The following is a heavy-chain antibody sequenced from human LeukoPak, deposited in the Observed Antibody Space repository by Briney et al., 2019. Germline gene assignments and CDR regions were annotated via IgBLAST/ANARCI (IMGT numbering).Heavy chain of an antibody. V-gene: IGHV1-3*01. D-gene: IGHD1-1*01. Sequence: GASVKVSCKASGYTFTSYVMHWVRRAPEQRLEWMGWINVGNGDTKYSQRFQGRVAIARDTSANTAYMELSSLRSEDTAVYYCARDRGGTGDFDYWGQGTLVTVSS. CDR2: INVGNGDT. J-gene: IGHJ4*02. CDR1: GYTFTSYV. CDR3: ARDRGGTGDFDY.